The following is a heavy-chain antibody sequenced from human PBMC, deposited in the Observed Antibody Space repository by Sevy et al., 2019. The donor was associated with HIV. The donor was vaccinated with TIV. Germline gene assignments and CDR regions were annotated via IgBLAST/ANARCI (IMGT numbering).Heavy chain of an antibody. J-gene: IGHJ4*02. CDR2: ISYDGSNK. D-gene: IGHD4-17*01. V-gene: IGHV3-30-3*01. CDR1: GFTFSSYA. CDR3: ARERFNGDYVFDY. Sequence: GGSLRLSCAASGFTFSSYAMHWVRQAPGKGLEWVAVISYDGSNKYYADSVKGRFTISRDNSKNTLYLQMNSLRAEDTAVYYCARERFNGDYVFDYWGQGTLVTVSS.